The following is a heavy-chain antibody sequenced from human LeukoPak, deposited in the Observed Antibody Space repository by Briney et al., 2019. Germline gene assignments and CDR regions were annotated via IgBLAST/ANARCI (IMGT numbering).Heavy chain of an antibody. CDR3: VGQQLRGY. CDR2: IKDDGSEK. J-gene: IGHJ4*02. Sequence: GGSLRLSCAASGFTFTTYWMSWVRQAPGKGPEWVANIKDDGSEKYYVDSVKGRFTISRDNSKNSLSLQMNSLRAEDTAVYYCVGQQLRGYWGQGTLVTVSS. CDR1: GFTFTTYW. V-gene: IGHV3-7*01. D-gene: IGHD6-13*01.